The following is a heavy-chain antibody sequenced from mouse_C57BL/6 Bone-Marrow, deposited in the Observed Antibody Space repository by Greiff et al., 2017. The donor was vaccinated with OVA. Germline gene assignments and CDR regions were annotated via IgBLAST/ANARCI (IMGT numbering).Heavy chain of an antibody. V-gene: IGHV1-81*01. Sequence: VKLQQSGAELARPGASVKLSCKASGYTFTSYGISWVKQRTGQGLEWIGEIYPRSGNTYYNEKFKGKATLTADKSSSTAYMELRSLTSEDSAVYFCARLLLRSNWYFDVWGTGTTVTVSS. CDR1: GYTFTSYG. D-gene: IGHD1-1*01. J-gene: IGHJ1*03. CDR2: IYPRSGNT. CDR3: ARLLLRSNWYFDV.